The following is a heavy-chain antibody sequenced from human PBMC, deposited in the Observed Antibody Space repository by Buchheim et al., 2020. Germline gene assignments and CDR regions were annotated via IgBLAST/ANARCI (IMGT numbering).Heavy chain of an antibody. CDR1: GFTFSSYW. CDR2: INTDGTTI. V-gene: IGHV3-74*01. Sequence: EVQLVESGGGLVQPGGSLRLSCAASGFTFSSYWMHWVRQVPGKGLVWVSNINTDGTTIRYADSVKGRFTISRDNAKKTLYLQMNSLRADDTAVYYCARDVIGPYDYWGQG. J-gene: IGHJ4*02. CDR3: ARDVIGPYDY.